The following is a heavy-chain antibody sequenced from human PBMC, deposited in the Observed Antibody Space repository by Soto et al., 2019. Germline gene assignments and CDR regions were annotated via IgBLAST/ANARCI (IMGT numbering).Heavy chain of an antibody. J-gene: IGHJ4*02. D-gene: IGHD2-21*02. CDR1: GFTVSSNY. Sequence: GGSLRLSCAASGFTVSSNYMSWVRQAPGKGLEWVSVIYSGGSTYYTDSVKGRFTISRDNSKNTLYLQMNSLRAEDTAVYYCASRYGGNFEFFDYWGQGTLVTVSS. V-gene: IGHV3-53*01. CDR3: ASRYGGNFEFFDY. CDR2: IYSGGST.